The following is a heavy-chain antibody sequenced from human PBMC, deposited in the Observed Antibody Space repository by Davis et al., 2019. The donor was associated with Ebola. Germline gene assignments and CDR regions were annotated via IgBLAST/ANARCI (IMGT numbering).Heavy chain of an antibody. CDR3: TTGIVGANH. V-gene: IGHV3-49*04. Sequence: GESLKISCTTSGFTFGDYAMSWVRQAPGKGLEWVGFIRSKAYGGTTECAASVKGRFIISRDDSKSIAYLQMNSLKTEDTAVYYCTTGIVGANHWGQGTLVTVSS. CDR2: IRSKAYGGTT. J-gene: IGHJ5*02. D-gene: IGHD1-26*01. CDR1: GFTFGDYA.